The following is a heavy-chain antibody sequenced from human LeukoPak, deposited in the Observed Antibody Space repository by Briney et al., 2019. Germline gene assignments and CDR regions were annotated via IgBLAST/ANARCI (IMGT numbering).Heavy chain of an antibody. D-gene: IGHD5-12*01. CDR1: GFTFSSYS. V-gene: IGHV3-21*01. CDR2: ISSSSSYI. J-gene: IGHJ4*02. CDR3: ARDAGYSGYDWRDY. Sequence: GSLRLSCAASGFTFSSYSMNWVRQAPGKGLEWVSSISSSSSYIYYADSVKGRFTISRDKAKNSLYLQMNSLRDEDTAVYYCARDAGYSGYDWRDYWGQGTLVTVSS.